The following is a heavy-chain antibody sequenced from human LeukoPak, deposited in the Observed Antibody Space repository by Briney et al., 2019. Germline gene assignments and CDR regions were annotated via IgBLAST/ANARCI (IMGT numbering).Heavy chain of an antibody. CDR2: MYYNGDT. Sequence: SQTLSLTCTVSGGSITRSGYYWSWIRQHPGKGPEWIGCMYYNGDTNYSPSLKSRLTISFDTSKNQLSLSLTSVTAADTAVYYCARGESGYSYGYHFDYWGQGTLVTVSS. CDR3: ARGESGYSYGYHFDY. D-gene: IGHD5-18*01. V-gene: IGHV4-31*03. CDR1: GGSITRSGYY. J-gene: IGHJ4*02.